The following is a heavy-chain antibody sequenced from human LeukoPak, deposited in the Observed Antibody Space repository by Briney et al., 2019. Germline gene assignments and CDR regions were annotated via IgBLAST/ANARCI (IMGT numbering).Heavy chain of an antibody. J-gene: IGHJ4*02. V-gene: IGHV1-2*06. CDR1: GYTFTGYY. CDR2: INPNSGGT. Sequence: ASVKVSCKASGYTFTGYYMHWVRQAPGQGLEWMGRINPNSGGTNYAQKFQGRVTMTRDTSISTAYMELSRLRSDDTAVYYCARIVCSSTSCYTSYFDYWGQGTLVTVSS. CDR3: ARIVCSSTSCYTSYFDY. D-gene: IGHD2-2*02.